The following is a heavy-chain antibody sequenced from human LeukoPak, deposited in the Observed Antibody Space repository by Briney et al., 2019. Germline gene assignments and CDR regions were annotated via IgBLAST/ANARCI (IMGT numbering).Heavy chain of an antibody. Sequence: GGSLRLSCAASAFTFSTYGMNWVRQAPGKGLEWVSYISGSSTTIYYADSVKGRFTISRDNAKNSLYLQMNSLRAEDTAVYYCAELGITMIGGVWGKGTTVTISS. CDR2: ISGSSTTI. J-gene: IGHJ6*04. V-gene: IGHV3-48*04. D-gene: IGHD3-10*02. CDR3: AELGITMIGGV. CDR1: AFTFSTYG.